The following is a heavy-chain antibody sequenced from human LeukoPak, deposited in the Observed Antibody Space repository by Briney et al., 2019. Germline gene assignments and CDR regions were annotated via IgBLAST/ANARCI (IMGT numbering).Heavy chain of an antibody. CDR2: INTNSGGT. J-gene: IGHJ3*01. CDR3: ARTGRGIAVAGR. V-gene: IGHV1-2*06. D-gene: IGHD6-19*01. CDR1: GYTFTGYY. Sequence: ASVKVSCKASGYTFTGYYMHWGRQAPGQGKEWMGRINTNSGGTNYAQKFQGRVTMTRDTSISTAYIQLSSLRSDDTALYYCARTGRGIAVAGRWGQGTMVTVSS.